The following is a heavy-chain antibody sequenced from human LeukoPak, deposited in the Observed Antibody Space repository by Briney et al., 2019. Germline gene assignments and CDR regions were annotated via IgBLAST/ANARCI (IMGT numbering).Heavy chain of an antibody. CDR3: AREKYMQPNIDY. CDR1: GGSISSGGYY. V-gene: IGHV4-31*03. D-gene: IGHD1-1*01. Sequence: SETLSLTCTVSGGSISSGGYYWSWIRQHPGKGLEWIGYIYYSGSTYYNPSLKSRVTISVDTSKNQFSLKLSSVTAADTAVYYCAREKYMQPNIDYWGQGTLVTVSS. CDR2: IYYSGST. J-gene: IGHJ4*02.